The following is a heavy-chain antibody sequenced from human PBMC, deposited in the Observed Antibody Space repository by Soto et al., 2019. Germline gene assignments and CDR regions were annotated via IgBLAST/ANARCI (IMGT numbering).Heavy chain of an antibody. D-gene: IGHD3-3*01. Sequence: ASVTVSCKASGYTFTSYDINWVRQATGQGLEWMGWMNPNSGNTGYAQKFQGRVTMTRNTSISTAYMELSSLRSEDTAVYYCARRRNYDFWSGYYPPPDYWGQGTLVTVSS. CDR1: GYTFTSYD. V-gene: IGHV1-8*01. CDR2: MNPNSGNT. CDR3: ARRRNYDFWSGYYPPPDY. J-gene: IGHJ4*02.